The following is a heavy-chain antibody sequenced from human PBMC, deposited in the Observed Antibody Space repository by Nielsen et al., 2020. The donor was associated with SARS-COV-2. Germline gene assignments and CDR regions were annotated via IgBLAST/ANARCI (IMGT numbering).Heavy chain of an antibody. CDR2: IGSDESIT. D-gene: IGHD6-13*01. CDR1: GFTFSSSW. CDR3: AKEMGGSSRHFDC. V-gene: IGHV3-74*01. Sequence: GESLKISCAASGFTFSSSWMHWVRQAPGKGLVWVSRIGSDESITNYVDSVKGRFTISRDNAKNTLYLQMNSLRAEDTAVYYCAKEMGGSSRHFDCWGQGTLVTGSS. J-gene: IGHJ4*02.